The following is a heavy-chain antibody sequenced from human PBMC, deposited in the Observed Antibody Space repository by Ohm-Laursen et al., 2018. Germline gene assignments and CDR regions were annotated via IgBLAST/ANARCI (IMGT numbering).Heavy chain of an antibody. D-gene: IGHD3-22*01. CDR3: ARIESDSGGYWYFGMDV. J-gene: IGHJ6*02. CDR1: GGSLSGYY. CDR2: INHSGST. V-gene: IGHV4-34*01. Sequence: TLSLTWAVYGGSLSGYYWSWIRQPPGKGLEWIGEINHSGSTNYNPSLKSRVTISVDTSKNQFSLKLSSATAADTALYYCARIESDSGGYWYFGMDVWGQGTTVTVSS.